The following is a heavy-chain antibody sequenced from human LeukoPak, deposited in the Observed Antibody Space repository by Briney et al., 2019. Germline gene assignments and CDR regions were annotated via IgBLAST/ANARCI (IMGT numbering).Heavy chain of an antibody. J-gene: IGHJ6*03. CDR1: GGSISSYY. D-gene: IGHD5-18*01. Sequence: SETLSLTCTVSGGSISSYYWSWIRQPPRKGLEWIGYIYYSGSTNYNPSLKSRVTISVDTSKNQFFLKLSSVTAADPAVYYCARGEYSYGPYYMDVWGKGTTVTVSS. CDR3: ARGEYSYGPYYMDV. V-gene: IGHV4-59*01. CDR2: IYYSGST.